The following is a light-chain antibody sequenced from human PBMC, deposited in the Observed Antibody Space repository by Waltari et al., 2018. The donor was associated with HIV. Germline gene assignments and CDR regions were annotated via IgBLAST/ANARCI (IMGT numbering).Light chain of an antibody. V-gene: IGKV1-39*01. CDR2: AAS. Sequence: DIQVTQSPSSLSASVGDGVTISCRASQRIITYLNWYQQKPGKTPELLIYAASNLRNGVPSRFSGSGSGTDFTFNISSLQPEDFATYYCQQTYRDWTFGQGTKVEIK. CDR1: QRIITY. CDR3: QQTYRDWT. J-gene: IGKJ1*01.